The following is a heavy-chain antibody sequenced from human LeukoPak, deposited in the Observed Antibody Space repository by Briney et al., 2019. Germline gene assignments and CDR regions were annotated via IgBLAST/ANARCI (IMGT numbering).Heavy chain of an antibody. CDR2: IYHSGST. CDR1: GYSISSGYY. CDR3: ARGNAFDI. J-gene: IGHJ3*02. Sequence: SETLSLTCTVSGYSISSGYYWGWIRPPPGKGLEWIGSIYHSGSTYYNPSLKSRVTISVDTSKNQFSLKLSSVTAADTAVYYCARGNAFDIWGQGTMVTVSS. V-gene: IGHV4-38-2*02.